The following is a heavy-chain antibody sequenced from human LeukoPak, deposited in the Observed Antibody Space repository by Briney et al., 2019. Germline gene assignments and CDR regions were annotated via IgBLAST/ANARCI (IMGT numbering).Heavy chain of an antibody. D-gene: IGHD3-3*01. CDR1: GFTSSSYS. V-gene: IGHV3-48*01. Sequence: SGGSLRLSCAASGFTSSSYSMNWVRQAPGKGLEWVSYISSSSSTIYYADSVKGRFTISRDNAKNSLYLQMNSLRAEDTAVYYCARDQRAGDYDFWSGYPLLSDYWGQGTLVTVSS. J-gene: IGHJ4*02. CDR3: ARDQRAGDYDFWSGYPLLSDY. CDR2: ISSSSSTI.